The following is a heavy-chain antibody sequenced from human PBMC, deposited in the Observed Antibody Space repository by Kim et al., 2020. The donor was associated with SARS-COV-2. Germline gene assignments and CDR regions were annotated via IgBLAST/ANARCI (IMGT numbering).Heavy chain of an antibody. CDR1: GYTLTELS. CDR2: FDPEDGET. CDR3: ATGPPYCSGGSYSLWFDP. Sequence: ALVKVSCKVSGYTLTELSMHWVRQAPGKGLEWMGGFDPEDGETIYAQKFQGRVTMTEDTSTDTAYMELSSLRSEDTAVYYCATGPPYCSGGSYSLWFDPWGQGTLVTVSS. J-gene: IGHJ5*02. V-gene: IGHV1-24*01. D-gene: IGHD2-15*01.